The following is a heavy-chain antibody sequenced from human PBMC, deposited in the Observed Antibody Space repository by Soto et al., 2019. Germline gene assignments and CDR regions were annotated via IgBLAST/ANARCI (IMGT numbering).Heavy chain of an antibody. CDR3: TREVVTTEWYFGN. V-gene: IGHV3-23*01. Sequence: GRSLRLSCEASGFIFSDHAMSWVRQAPGKGLEWVSAISGNGIATYHADSVEGRFTISRDNSKNTLYLQMNSLRAEDTAVYYCTREVVTTEWYFGNWGQGILVTVSS. J-gene: IGHJ4*02. D-gene: IGHD1-1*01. CDR1: GFIFSDHA. CDR2: ISGNGIAT.